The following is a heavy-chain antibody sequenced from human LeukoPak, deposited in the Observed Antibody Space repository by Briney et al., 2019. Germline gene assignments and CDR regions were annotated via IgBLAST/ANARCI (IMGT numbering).Heavy chain of an antibody. CDR1: GGSISTYY. J-gene: IGHJ5*02. CDR3: ARDRGYGSGSQWWGFDP. Sequence: SETLSPTCTVSGGSISTYYWTWIRQPAGKGLEWIGRIYSSGSTNYNPSLKSRVTMSVDTSKSQFSLKLNSVTAADTAVYYCARDRGYGSGSQWWGFDPWGQGTLVTVSS. D-gene: IGHD3-10*01. V-gene: IGHV4-4*07. CDR2: IYSSGST.